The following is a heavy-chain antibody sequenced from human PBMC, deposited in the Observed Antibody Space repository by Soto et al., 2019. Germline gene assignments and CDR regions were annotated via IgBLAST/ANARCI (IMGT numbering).Heavy chain of an antibody. CDR2: ISAGGGST. J-gene: IGHJ4*02. V-gene: IGHV3-23*01. D-gene: IGHD3-3*01. Sequence: HPGGSLRLSCAASGFNFNSYAMSWVRQAPGKGLEWVSAISAGGGSTYYADSVKGRFTISRDNSKNTLSLQMNSLRAEDTAIYYYAKEGGNYDFWSGYYPRTFDYWGQGILVTVS. CDR1: GFNFNSYA. CDR3: AKEGGNYDFWSGYYPRTFDY.